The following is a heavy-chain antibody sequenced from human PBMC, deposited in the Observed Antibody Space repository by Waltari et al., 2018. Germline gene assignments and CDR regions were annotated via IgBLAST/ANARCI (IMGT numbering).Heavy chain of an antibody. Sequence: QVQLVQSGAEVNKPGSSVKVSCKASGGTFSSYSISWVRQAPGQGLEWMGGSIPIFGTANYAKKFQGRGTMTADESTSTAYMELSSLRSEDTAMYYCARDGLLTGYYDVWGQGTLVTVSS. CDR1: GGTFSSYS. V-gene: IGHV1-69*01. D-gene: IGHD3-9*01. J-gene: IGHJ4*02. CDR2: SIPIFGTA. CDR3: ARDGLLTGYYDV.